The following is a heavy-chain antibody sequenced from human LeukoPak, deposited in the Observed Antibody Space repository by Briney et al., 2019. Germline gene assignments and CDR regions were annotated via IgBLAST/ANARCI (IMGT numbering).Heavy chain of an antibody. CDR1: GFTFSNAW. CDR2: IKSKTDGGTT. V-gene: IGHV3-15*01. Sequence: GGSLRLSCAASGFTFSNAWMSWVRQAPGKGLEWVGRIKSKTDGGTTDYAAPVKGRFTISRDDSKNTLYLQMNSLKTEDTAVYYCTTDEASKLLWFGELFEGYFDYWGQGTLVTVSS. D-gene: IGHD3-10*01. J-gene: IGHJ4*02. CDR3: TTDEASKLLWFGELFEGYFDY.